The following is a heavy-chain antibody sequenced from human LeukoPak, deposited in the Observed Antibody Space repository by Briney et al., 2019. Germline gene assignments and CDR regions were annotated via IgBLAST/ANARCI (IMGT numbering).Heavy chain of an antibody. CDR3: ARVASYAFDI. V-gene: IGHV3-53*01. D-gene: IGHD6-6*01. Sequence: GGSLRLSCAASGFTFSSYSMNWVRQAPGKGLEWVSSIYSGGSTYYADSVKGRFTISRDNSKNTLYLQMNTLRAEDTAVYYCARVASYAFDIWGQGTMVTVSS. CDR1: GFTFSSYS. J-gene: IGHJ3*02. CDR2: IYSGGST.